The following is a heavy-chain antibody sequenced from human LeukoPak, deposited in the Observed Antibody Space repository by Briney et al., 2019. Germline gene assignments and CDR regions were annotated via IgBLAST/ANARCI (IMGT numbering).Heavy chain of an antibody. Sequence: PSETLSLTCTVSGGSVSSGSYYWSWIRQPPGKGLEWIGYIYYSGSTNYNPSLKSRVTISVDTSKNQFSLKLSSVTAADTAVYYCARVDTAKAGDYWGQGTLVTVSS. V-gene: IGHV4-61*01. CDR3: ARVDTAKAGDY. J-gene: IGHJ4*02. CDR2: IYYSGST. D-gene: IGHD5-18*01. CDR1: GGSVSSGSYY.